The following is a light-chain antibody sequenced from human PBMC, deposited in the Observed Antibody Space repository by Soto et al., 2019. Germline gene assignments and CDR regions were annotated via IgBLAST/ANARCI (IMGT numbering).Light chain of an antibody. Sequence: DIQMTQSQSSLSASVVDIVTITFQASQDISNYLNWYQQKPGKAPKLLIYAASTLQSGVPSRFSGSGSGTDFTLTISSLQPEDFATYYRQQLNSYPITFGQGTRLEIK. CDR3: QQLNSYPIT. V-gene: IGKV1-9*01. J-gene: IGKJ5*01. CDR1: QDISNY. CDR2: AAS.